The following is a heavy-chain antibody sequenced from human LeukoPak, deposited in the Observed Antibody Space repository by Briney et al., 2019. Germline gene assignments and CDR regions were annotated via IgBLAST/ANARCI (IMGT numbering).Heavy chain of an antibody. CDR2: MNPNSGNT. CDR3: ARGRGIAVAGNWFDP. Sequence: GASVKVSCKASGYTFTSYDINWVRQATGQGLEWMGWMNPNSGNTGYVQKFQGRVTITRNTSISTAYMELSSLRSEDTAVYYCARGRGIAVAGNWFDPWGQGTLVTVSS. D-gene: IGHD6-19*01. V-gene: IGHV1-8*03. CDR1: GYTFTSYD. J-gene: IGHJ5*02.